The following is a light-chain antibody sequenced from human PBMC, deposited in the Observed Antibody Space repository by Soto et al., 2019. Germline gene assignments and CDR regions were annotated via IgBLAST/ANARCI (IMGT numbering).Light chain of an antibody. CDR2: GAS. J-gene: IGKJ5*01. Sequence: EIVLTQSPGTLSLSPGERATLSCRASQSVSSNYLAWYQQKSGQAPRLLIYGASSRATGIPDRFSGSGSGTDFTLTISSLEPEDFAAYYCQQYGSSPITFGHGTRLEIK. CDR3: QQYGSSPIT. CDR1: QSVSSNY. V-gene: IGKV3-20*01.